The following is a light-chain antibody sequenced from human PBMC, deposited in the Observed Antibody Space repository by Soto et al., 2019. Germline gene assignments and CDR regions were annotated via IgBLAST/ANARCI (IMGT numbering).Light chain of an antibody. V-gene: IGLV2-11*01. Sequence: QSVLTQPRSVSGSPGQSVTISCTGTSSDVGGYNYVSWYQQHPGKAPKLMIYDVRKRPSGVPDRVSGSKSGNTASLTISGLQAEDEADYYCCSYAGSYTSYVVFGGGTKLTVL. CDR1: SSDVGGYNY. CDR3: CSYAGSYTSYVV. CDR2: DVR. J-gene: IGLJ2*01.